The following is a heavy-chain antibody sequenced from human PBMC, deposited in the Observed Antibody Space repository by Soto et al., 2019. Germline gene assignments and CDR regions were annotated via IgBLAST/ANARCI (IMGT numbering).Heavy chain of an antibody. CDR2: IYYSGST. V-gene: IGHV4-39*01. D-gene: IGHD2-8*01. CDR3: VGNRRYCTNGVCTPYYYYMDV. Sequence: SETLSLTCTVSGGSISSSSYYWGWIRQPPGKGLEWIGSIYYSGSTYYNPSLKSRVTISVDTSKNQFSLKLSSVTAADTAVYYCVGNRRYCTNGVCTPYYYYMDVWGKGTTVTVS. J-gene: IGHJ6*03. CDR1: GGSISSSSYY.